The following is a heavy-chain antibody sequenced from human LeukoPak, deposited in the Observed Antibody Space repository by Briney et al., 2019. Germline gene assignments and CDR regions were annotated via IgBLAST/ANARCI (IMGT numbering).Heavy chain of an antibody. CDR3: ARGVYFFDY. CDR2: SNSDGSST. D-gene: IGHD1-26*01. Sequence: PGGSLRLSCTASGFTFSSHWMHWVRQAPGKGLVWVSRSNSDGSSTIYADSVKGRFTISRDNAKNTLYLQMNSLRAEDTAVYYCARGVYFFDYWGQGALVTVSS. V-gene: IGHV3-74*01. CDR1: GFTFSSHW. J-gene: IGHJ4*02.